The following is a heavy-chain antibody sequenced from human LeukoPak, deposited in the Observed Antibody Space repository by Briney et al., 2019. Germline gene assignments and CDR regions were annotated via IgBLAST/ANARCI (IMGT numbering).Heavy chain of an antibody. Sequence: GGSLRLSCAASGFTFSSYWMTWVRQGPGKGLEWVANIKPDGSLIYYVDSVKGRFTISRDNAKSSLYLQMNSLRAEDTAVYYCAKWELYSGFYYIDYWGQGTLATVSS. D-gene: IGHD1-26*01. CDR1: GFTFSSYW. J-gene: IGHJ4*02. V-gene: IGHV3-7*01. CDR2: IKPDGSLI. CDR3: AKWELYSGFYYIDY.